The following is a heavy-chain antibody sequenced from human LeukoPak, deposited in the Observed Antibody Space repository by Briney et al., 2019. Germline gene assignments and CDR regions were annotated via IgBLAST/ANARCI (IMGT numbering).Heavy chain of an antibody. J-gene: IGHJ4*02. CDR1: GFTFSSYA. CDR3: ARSKGYCSSTSCYYFDY. V-gene: IGHV3-64*01. CDR2: ISSNGGST. D-gene: IGHD2-2*01. Sequence: GGSLRLSCAASGFTFSSYAMHWVRQAPGKGLEYVSAISSNGGSTYYANSVKGRFTISRDNSKNTMYLQMGSLRAEDMAVYYCARSKGYCSSTSCYYFDYWGQGTLVTVSS.